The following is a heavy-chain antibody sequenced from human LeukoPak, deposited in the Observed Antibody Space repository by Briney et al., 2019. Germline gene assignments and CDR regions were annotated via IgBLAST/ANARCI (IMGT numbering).Heavy chain of an antibody. CDR3: ARGRKDDYVWGSYRYATLDY. V-gene: IGHV4-34*01. CDR1: GGSFSGYY. D-gene: IGHD3-16*02. Sequence: SETLSLTCAVYGGSFSGYYWSWLRQPPGKGLEWIGEINHSGSTNYNPSLKSRVTISVDTSKNQFSLKLSSVTAADTAVYYCARGRKDDYVWGSYRYATLDYWGQGTLVTVSS. J-gene: IGHJ4*02. CDR2: INHSGST.